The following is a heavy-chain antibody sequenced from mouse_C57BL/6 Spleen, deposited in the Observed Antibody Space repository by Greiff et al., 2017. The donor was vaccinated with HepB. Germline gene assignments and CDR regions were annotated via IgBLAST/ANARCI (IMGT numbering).Heavy chain of an antibody. CDR3: ARYPHYYGSLDY. Sequence: EVQLQESGGGLVQPGGSLSLSCAASGFTFTDYYMSWVRQPPGKALEWLGFIRNKANGYTTEYSASVKGRFTISRDNSQSILYLQMNALRAEDSATYYCARYPHYYGSLDYWGQGTTLTVSS. V-gene: IGHV7-3*01. CDR1: GFTFTDYY. D-gene: IGHD1-1*01. J-gene: IGHJ2*01. CDR2: IRNKANGYTT.